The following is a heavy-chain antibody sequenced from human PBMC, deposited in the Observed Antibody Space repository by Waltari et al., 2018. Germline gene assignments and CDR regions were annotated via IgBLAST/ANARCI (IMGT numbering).Heavy chain of an antibody. V-gene: IGHV4-39*01. CDR1: GGSISTIYH. CDR2: MQYRGST. CDR3: GRIAFGDDGGYFQH. J-gene: IGHJ1*01. Sequence: QLQLQESGPGLVKPYETLSLTCPVAGGSISTIYHWGWIRQPPGKGLEWMGNMQYRGSTFYNPSLKIRVTISLDTSKNQFSLRLSSVGAADTAVYFCGRIAFGDDGGYFQHWGQGTLVTVSS. D-gene: IGHD4-17*01.